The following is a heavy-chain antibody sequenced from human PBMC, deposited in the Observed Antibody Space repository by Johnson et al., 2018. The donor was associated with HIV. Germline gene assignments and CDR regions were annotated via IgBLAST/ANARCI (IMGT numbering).Heavy chain of an antibody. CDR3: ARSKDCSVGTCPDGLDI. CDR1: GFTFSSYG. J-gene: IGHJ3*02. CDR2: IWYDGNNK. Sequence: QVQLVESGGGVVQPGRSLRLSCVASGFTFSSYGMHWVRQSPGKGVQWVAVIWYDGNNKYYADSVKGRFTTSRDNTNNSLYLQMNSLKAEDTAVYYCARSKDCSVGTCPDGLDIWGQGTMVIVSS. V-gene: IGHV3-33*01. D-gene: IGHD2-15*01.